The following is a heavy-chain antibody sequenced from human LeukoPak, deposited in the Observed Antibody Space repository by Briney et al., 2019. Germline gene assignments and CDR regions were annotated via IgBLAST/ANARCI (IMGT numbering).Heavy chain of an antibody. CDR1: GGSISSYY. J-gene: IGHJ6*03. V-gene: IGHV4-4*09. Sequence: SETLSLTCTVSGGSISSYYWSWIRQPPGKGLEWIGYIYTSGSINYNPSLKSRVTISVDTSKNQFSLKLSSVTAADTAVYYCARYTVSHPSHFYMDVWGEGTTVTVSS. CDR2: IYTSGSI. D-gene: IGHD4-11*01. CDR3: ARYTVSHPSHFYMDV.